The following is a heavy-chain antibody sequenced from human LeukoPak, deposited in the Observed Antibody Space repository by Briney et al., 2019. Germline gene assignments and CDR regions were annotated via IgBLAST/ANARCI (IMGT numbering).Heavy chain of an antibody. J-gene: IGHJ2*01. CDR2: IHSVGHS. D-gene: IGHD3-10*01. Sequence: SETLSLTCTGSDDSSSSFYWGWIRQPPGKGLEWIAYIHSVGHSNYNPSLKSRVSMSIDTSKKQFSLKVTSVTATDTAVYYCARHITNSGSAFDLWGRGTLVTVSS. CDR3: ARHITNSGSAFDL. CDR1: DDSSSSFY. V-gene: IGHV4-59*08.